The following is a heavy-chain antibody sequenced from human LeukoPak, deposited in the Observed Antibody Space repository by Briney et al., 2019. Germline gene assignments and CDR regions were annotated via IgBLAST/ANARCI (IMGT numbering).Heavy chain of an antibody. CDR3: ARSPLGKQQLFLFDY. D-gene: IGHD6-13*01. V-gene: IGHV4-59*01. Sequence: SETLSLTCTVSGGSISSYYWSWIRQPPGKGLEWIGYIYYSGSTNYNPSLKSRVTISVDTSKNQFPLKLSSVTAADTAVYYCARSPLGKQQLFLFDYWGQGTLVTVSS. CDR1: GGSISSYY. J-gene: IGHJ4*02. CDR2: IYYSGST.